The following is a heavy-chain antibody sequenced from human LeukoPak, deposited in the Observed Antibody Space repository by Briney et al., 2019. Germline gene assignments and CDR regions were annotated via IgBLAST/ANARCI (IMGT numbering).Heavy chain of an antibody. CDR1: GFTFDDYG. Sequence: GGYLRLYCAASGFTFDDYGMSWVRRAPGKGLEWVSGINWNGGSTGYADSVKGRFTISRDNAKNSLYLQMNSLRAEDTALYHCARERIAARGNWFDPWGQGTLVTVSS. D-gene: IGHD6-6*01. CDR2: INWNGGST. J-gene: IGHJ5*02. CDR3: ARERIAARGNWFDP. V-gene: IGHV3-20*01.